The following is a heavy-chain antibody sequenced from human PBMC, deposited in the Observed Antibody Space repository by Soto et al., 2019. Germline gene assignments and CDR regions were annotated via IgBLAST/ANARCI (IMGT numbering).Heavy chain of an antibody. J-gene: IGHJ4*02. CDR2: ISSYNVNT. CDR3: ARVVGRGPYYFDY. V-gene: IGHV1-18*01. CDR1: GYTFTSYG. D-gene: IGHD3-10*01. Sequence: ASVKVSCKASGYTFTSYGISWVRQAPGQGLEWMGWISSYNVNTNYAQKLQGRVTMTTDTSTSTAYMELRSLRSDDTALFYCARVVGRGPYYFDYWGKGTLVTVPS.